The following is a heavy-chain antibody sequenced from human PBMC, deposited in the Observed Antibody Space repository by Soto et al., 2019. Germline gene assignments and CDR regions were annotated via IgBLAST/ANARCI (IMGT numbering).Heavy chain of an antibody. CDR3: ARVGGYLTRALYYYYSYGMDV. CDR1: GFTFSSYW. D-gene: IGHD5-12*01. Sequence: AGGSLRLSCAASGFTFSSYWMSWVRQAPGKGLEWVANIKQDGSEKYYVDSVKGRFTISRDNAKNSLYLQMNSLRAEDTAVYYCARVGGYLTRALYYYYSYGMDVWGQGTTVTVSS. CDR2: IKQDGSEK. V-gene: IGHV3-7*01. J-gene: IGHJ6*02.